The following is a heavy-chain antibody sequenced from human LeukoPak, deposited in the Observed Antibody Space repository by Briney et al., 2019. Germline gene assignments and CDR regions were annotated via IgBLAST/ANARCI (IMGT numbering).Heavy chain of an antibody. D-gene: IGHD3-3*01. Sequence: GGSLRLSCAASGFTFSSYNMNWVRQTPGKGLEWDSAISGSGGSTYYADSVKGRFTISRDNSKNTVYLQMGSLRPEDTGVYYCARGGYYAATDVWGQGALVTVSS. CDR1: GFTFSSYN. CDR3: ARGGYYAATDV. CDR2: ISGSGGST. J-gene: IGHJ4*02. V-gene: IGHV3-23*01.